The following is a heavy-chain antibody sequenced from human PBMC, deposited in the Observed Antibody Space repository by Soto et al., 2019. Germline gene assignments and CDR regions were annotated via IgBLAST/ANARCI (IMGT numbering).Heavy chain of an antibody. J-gene: IGHJ6*02. CDR3: ARERYGSGRPYYYYGMDV. V-gene: IGHV4-4*02. CDR1: GGSISSSNW. CDR2: IYHRGST. D-gene: IGHD3-10*01. Sequence: QVQLQESGPGLVKPSGTLSLTCAVSGGSISSSNWWSWVRQPPGKGLEWIGEIYHRGSTNYNPSLKSRVTISVDKSKNQFSLKLSSVTAADTAVYYCARERYGSGRPYYYYGMDVWGQGTTVTVSS.